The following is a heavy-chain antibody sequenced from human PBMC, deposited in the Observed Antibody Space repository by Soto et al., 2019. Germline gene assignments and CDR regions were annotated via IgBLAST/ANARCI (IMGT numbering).Heavy chain of an antibody. CDR3: ARDLSVVGATNFDY. J-gene: IGHJ4*02. CDR2: ISAYNGNT. CDR1: GYTFTNYG. V-gene: IGHV1-18*01. Sequence: AAVKGSCKASGYTFTNYGISWVRQALGQGLEWMGWISAYNGNTNYAQKLQGRVTMTTDTSTSTAYMELRSLRSDDTAVYYCARDLSVVGATNFDYWGQGTLVTVSS. D-gene: IGHD1-26*01.